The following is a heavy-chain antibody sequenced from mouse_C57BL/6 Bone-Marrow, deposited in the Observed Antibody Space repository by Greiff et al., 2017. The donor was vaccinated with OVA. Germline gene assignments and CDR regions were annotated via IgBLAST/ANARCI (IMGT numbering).Heavy chain of an antibody. CDR1: GFTFSSYT. V-gene: IGHV5-9*01. CDR2: ISGGGGNP. J-gene: IGHJ4*01. CDR3: ARQTSRDY. Sequence: EVHLVESGGGLVKPGGSLKFSCAASGFTFSSYTMSWVRQTPEQRLEWVATISGGGGNPYYPDSVKGRFTISRDNDNNTLYLQWSSLRSEDTALYYCARQTSRDYWGQGTSVTVSS.